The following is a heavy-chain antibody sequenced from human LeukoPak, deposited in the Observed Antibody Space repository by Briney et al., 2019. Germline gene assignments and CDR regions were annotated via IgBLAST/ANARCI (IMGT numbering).Heavy chain of an antibody. Sequence: SQTLSLTCAVSGGSISSGGYSWSWIRQPPGKGLEWIGYIYHSGSTYYNPSLKSRVTISVDTSKNQFSLKLSSVTAADTAVYYCARHSTMTAAFDIWGQGTMVTVSS. CDR1: GGSISSGGYS. V-gene: IGHV4-30-2*02. D-gene: IGHD2/OR15-2a*01. CDR2: IYHSGST. CDR3: ARHSTMTAAFDI. J-gene: IGHJ3*02.